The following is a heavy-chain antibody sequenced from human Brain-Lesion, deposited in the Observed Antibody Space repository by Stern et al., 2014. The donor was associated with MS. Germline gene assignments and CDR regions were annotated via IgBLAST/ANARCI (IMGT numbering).Heavy chain of an antibody. CDR2: LRGKGNNYAT. V-gene: IGHV3-73*01. J-gene: IGHJ4*02. Sequence: ELQLLPSGGGLVQPGGSLKLSCAASGFIFSASGLHWVRQASGNGLAWVGRLRGKGNNYATDYAASVKGRFTISRDDSRNTAYLQMSSLMTEDTAIYYCTRQGPAPVDDFDYWGQGTLVTVSS. CDR1: GFIFSASG. CDR3: TRQGPAPVDDFDY.